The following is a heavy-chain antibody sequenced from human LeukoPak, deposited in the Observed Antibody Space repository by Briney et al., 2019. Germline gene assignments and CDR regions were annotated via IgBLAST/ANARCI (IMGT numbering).Heavy chain of an antibody. J-gene: IGHJ4*02. CDR3: ARADYGSG. D-gene: IGHD4-17*01. V-gene: IGHV3-23*01. CDR2: ISVGGGSP. Sequence: GVLRLSCAASGLTFSSYAMSWVRQAPGKGLEWVSGISVGGGSPNYADSVKGRFTVSRDNSKNTLYLQMNSLRAEDTAVYYCARADYGSGWGQGTLVTVSS. CDR1: GLTFSSYA.